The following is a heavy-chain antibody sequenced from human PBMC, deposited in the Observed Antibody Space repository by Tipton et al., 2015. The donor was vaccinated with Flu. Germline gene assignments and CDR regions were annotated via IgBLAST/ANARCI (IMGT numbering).Heavy chain of an antibody. Sequence: SLRLSCAASGFTFSSHAMSWVRQAPGKGLEWVSSITGSADTTYYADSVKGRFTISRDNSKNTLYLQMNSLRAEDTAVYYCAIAKGYGSGSYPYYFNYWGQGTLVTVSS. CDR2: ITGSADTT. V-gene: IGHV3-23*01. CDR1: GFTFSSHA. D-gene: IGHD3-10*01. J-gene: IGHJ4*02. CDR3: AIAKGYGSGSYPYYFNY.